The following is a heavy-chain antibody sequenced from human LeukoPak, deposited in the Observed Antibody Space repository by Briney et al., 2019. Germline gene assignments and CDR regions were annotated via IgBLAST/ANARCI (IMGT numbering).Heavy chain of an antibody. J-gene: IGHJ4*02. CDR1: EFAFSNYA. Sequence: PGGSLRLSCAASEFAFSNYAMSWVRQAPGKGLEWVSAISGSGGSTYYADSVKGRFTISRDNSKNTLYLQMNSLRAEDTAVYYCAKDHLYGYYYGSGIDYWGQGTLVTVSS. CDR3: AKDHLYGYYYGSGIDY. D-gene: IGHD3-10*01. CDR2: ISGSGGST. V-gene: IGHV3-23*01.